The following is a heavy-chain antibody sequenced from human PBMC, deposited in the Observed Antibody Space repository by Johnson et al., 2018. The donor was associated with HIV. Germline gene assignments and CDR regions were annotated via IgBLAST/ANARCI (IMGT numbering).Heavy chain of an antibody. V-gene: IGHV3-64*01. CDR3: TRDPTNWGRRAFDI. J-gene: IGHJ3*02. Sequence: VQLVESGGGLVQPGGSLRLSCAASGFTFSSYAMHWVRQAPGKGLEYVSAISSTGGSTSYANSVKGRFTISRDNSKNTLYLQMGSLRAEDMAVYYCTRDPTNWGRRAFDIWGQGTMVTVSS. CDR2: ISSTGGST. CDR1: GFTFSSYA. D-gene: IGHD7-27*01.